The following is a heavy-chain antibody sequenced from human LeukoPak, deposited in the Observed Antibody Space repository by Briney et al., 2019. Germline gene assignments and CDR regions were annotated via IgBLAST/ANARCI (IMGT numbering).Heavy chain of an antibody. CDR2: INPNSGGT. Sequence: ASVKVSCKASGYTFTGYYMHWVRQAPGQGLEWMGWINPNSGGTNYAQKLQGRVTMTTDTSTSTAYMELRSLRSDDTAVYYCARDPGYCSGGSCPNGDFDYWGQGTLVTVSS. D-gene: IGHD2-15*01. V-gene: IGHV1-2*02. CDR3: ARDPGYCSGGSCPNGDFDY. J-gene: IGHJ4*02. CDR1: GYTFTGYY.